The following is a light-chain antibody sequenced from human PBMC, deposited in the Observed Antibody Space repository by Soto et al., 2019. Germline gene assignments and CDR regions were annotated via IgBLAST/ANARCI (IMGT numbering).Light chain of an antibody. CDR2: STR. J-gene: IGLJ2*01. CDR1: TGAVTSGHF. Sequence: QAVVTQEPSLTVSPGGTVTLTCASSTGAVTSGHFPNWGQQKPRQVAKSLIYSTRDKHSWTPARFSGSPLGGKAALTLSSVQREDEAEYYCLLYYGGALGVFGGGTKLTVL. CDR3: LLYYGGALGV. V-gene: IGLV7-43*01.